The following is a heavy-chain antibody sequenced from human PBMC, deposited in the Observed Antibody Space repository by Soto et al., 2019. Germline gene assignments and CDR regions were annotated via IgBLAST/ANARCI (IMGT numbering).Heavy chain of an antibody. V-gene: IGHV1-46*03. CDR3: AREPNDFWSGQLTTFDP. Sequence: QVQLVQSGAEVKKPGASVKISCKASGYTFSSYYLHWLRQAPGQGLEWMGIINPISAYTTYAQKVQGRVTMTRDTATSTVTMEVSGLRSEDTAVYYCAREPNDFWSGQLTTFDPWGQGTLITFSS. CDR1: GYTFSSYY. J-gene: IGHJ5*02. CDR2: INPISAYT. D-gene: IGHD3-3*01.